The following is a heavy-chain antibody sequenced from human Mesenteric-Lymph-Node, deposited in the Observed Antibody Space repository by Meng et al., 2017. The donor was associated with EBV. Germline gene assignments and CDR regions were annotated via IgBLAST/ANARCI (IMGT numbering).Heavy chain of an antibody. J-gene: IGHJ4*02. CDR1: GGSIIRDNW. CDR3: ARSTSSAWYDY. Sequence: QGKPQEWGPDLVKSSGTLSLTSAVPGGSIIRDNWWTWVRQPPGKGLEWIGEVFHRGSTSYNPSLKSRLTISVDTSRNHFSLNLYSVTAADTAVYYCARSTSSAWYDYWGQGTLVTVSS. V-gene: IGHV4-4*02. D-gene: IGHD6-19*01. CDR2: VFHRGST.